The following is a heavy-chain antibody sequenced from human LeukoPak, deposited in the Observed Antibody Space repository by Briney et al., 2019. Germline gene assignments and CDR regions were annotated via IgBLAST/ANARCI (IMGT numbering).Heavy chain of an antibody. CDR3: ARDQDYDSSGHYYFDY. D-gene: IGHD3-22*01. J-gene: IGHJ4*02. Sequence: ASVKVSCKASGYTFTSYYMHWVRQAPGQGLEWMGIINPSGGSTSYAQKFQGRVTMTRDTSTSTVYMELSSLRSEDAAVYYCARDQDYDSSGHYYFDYWGQGTLVTVSS. CDR1: GYTFTSYY. CDR2: INPSGGST. V-gene: IGHV1-46*01.